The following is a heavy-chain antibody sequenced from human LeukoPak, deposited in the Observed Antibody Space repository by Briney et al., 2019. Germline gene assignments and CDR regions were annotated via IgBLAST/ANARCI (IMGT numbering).Heavy chain of an antibody. Sequence: ASVKVSCKASGYTFSSYGISWVRQAPGQGLGWMGWISVYNGNTNYAQKFQGRVTMTTDTSTTTAYMELRSLRSDDTAVYYCARERDYYGSGSPGGIWGQGTMVIVSS. CDR3: ARERDYYGSGSPGGI. CDR1: GYTFSSYG. CDR2: ISVYNGNT. J-gene: IGHJ3*02. V-gene: IGHV1-18*01. D-gene: IGHD3-10*01.